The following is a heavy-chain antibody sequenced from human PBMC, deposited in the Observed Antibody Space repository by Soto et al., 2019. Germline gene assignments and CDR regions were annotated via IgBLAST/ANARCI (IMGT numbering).Heavy chain of an antibody. CDR1: GYTFTTYA. J-gene: IGHJ3*02. D-gene: IGHD2-15*01. CDR2: INSGNGNT. Sequence: ASVKVSCKASGYTFTTYAIHWVRQAPGQGLKRKGWINSGNGNTKYSQKLQGRVTITRDTYASTAYMELSSLRSDDTAVYYCARDCCSAYCSGGSCFSDHDAFDIWGQGTMVTVSS. CDR3: ARDCCSAYCSGGSCFSDHDAFDI. V-gene: IGHV1-3*01.